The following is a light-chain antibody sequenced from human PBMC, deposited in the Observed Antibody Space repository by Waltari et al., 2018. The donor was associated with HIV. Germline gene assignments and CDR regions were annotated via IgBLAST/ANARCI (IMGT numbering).Light chain of an antibody. J-gene: IGLJ2*01. CDR3: QVWDSSTDLRV. CDR1: KIGSKG. CDR2: DDS. V-gene: IGLV3-21*02. Sequence: SYVLTQPPSVSVAPGQTARITCGGDKIGSKGVHWYQKKPSQAPVLVVYDDSDRPSGITERFSGSSSWNTATLTISRVDAGDEADFYCQVWDSSTDLRVFGGGTKLTVL.